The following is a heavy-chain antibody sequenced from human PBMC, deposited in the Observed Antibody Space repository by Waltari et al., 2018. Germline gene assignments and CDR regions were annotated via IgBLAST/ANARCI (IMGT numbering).Heavy chain of an antibody. CDR1: GFTFGDFS. D-gene: IGHD3-10*01. J-gene: IGHJ6*03. V-gene: IGHV3-21*06. CDR3: ARDAGNYMDV. Sequence: EVQLVESGGGLVKPGGSLRLSCTASGFTFGDFSMNWVRQPPGKGLEWVSSIATTSIFEFYADSVMGRFTISRDNAKNSLYLQLNSLRDEDTAVYYCARDAGNYMDVWGEGTTVTVSS. CDR2: IATTSIFE.